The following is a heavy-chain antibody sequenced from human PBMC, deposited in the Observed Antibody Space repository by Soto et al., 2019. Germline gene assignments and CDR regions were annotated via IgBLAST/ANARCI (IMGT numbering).Heavy chain of an antibody. CDR2: IYYSGST. D-gene: IGHD2-15*01. CDR1: GGSISSGGYY. CDR3: AGDRGCSGGSCPDY. V-gene: IGHV4-31*03. J-gene: IGHJ4*02. Sequence: QVQLQESGPGLVKPSQTLSLTCTVSGGSISSGGYYWSWIRQHPGNGLEWIGYIYYSGSTYYNQSLKGRVTIAVDTSKNQFSLKLSSVTAADTAVYYCAGDRGCSGGSCPDYWGQGTLVTVSS.